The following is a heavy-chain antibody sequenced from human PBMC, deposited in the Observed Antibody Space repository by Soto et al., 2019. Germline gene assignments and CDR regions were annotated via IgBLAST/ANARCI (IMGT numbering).Heavy chain of an antibody. J-gene: IGHJ4*02. D-gene: IGHD3-22*01. Sequence: PSETLSLTCTVSGGSISSSSYYWGWIRQPPGKGLEWIGSIYYSGSTYYNPSLKSRVTISVDTSKNQFSPKLSSVIAADTAVYYCASLYYDSSGYYLKVFDYWGQGTLVTVSS. CDR2: IYYSGST. CDR3: ASLYYDSSGYYLKVFDY. CDR1: GGSISSSSYY. V-gene: IGHV4-39*01.